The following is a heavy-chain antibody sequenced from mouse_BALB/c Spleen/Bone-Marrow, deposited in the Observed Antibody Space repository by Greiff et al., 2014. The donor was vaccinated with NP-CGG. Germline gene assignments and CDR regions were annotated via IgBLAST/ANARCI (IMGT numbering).Heavy chain of an antibody. J-gene: IGHJ3*01. V-gene: IGHV1S30*01. CDR1: GYSFTGYY. CDR2: INPYNGGT. Sequence: VQLKESGPELVKPGPSVKISCKASGYSFTGYYMHWVKQSHGKSLEWIGEINPYNGGTSYNQKFKGKATLTVDISSSTAFMELHSLTSEDSLVYYCARQLYGNYAYWGQGTLVTVSA. CDR3: ARQLYGNYAY. D-gene: IGHD2-10*02.